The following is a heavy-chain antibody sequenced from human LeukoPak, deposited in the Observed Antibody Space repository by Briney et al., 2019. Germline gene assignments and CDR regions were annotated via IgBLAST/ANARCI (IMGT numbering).Heavy chain of an antibody. Sequence: TGGSLRLSCAASGFTFSSYAMSWVRQAPGKGPEWVSAVNGSGDTTYYADSVKGRFTISRDNSKNTMYLEMNSLRAEDTAVYYCAKDLRAVAGRGPFDYWGQGTLVTVSS. J-gene: IGHJ4*02. D-gene: IGHD6-19*01. CDR3: AKDLRAVAGRGPFDY. V-gene: IGHV3-23*01. CDR2: VNGSGDTT. CDR1: GFTFSSYA.